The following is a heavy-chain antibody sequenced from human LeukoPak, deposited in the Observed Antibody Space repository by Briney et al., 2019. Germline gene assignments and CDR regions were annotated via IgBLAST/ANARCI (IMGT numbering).Heavy chain of an antibody. CDR1: GGTFSSYA. V-gene: IGHV1-69*05. D-gene: IGHD3-10*01. CDR2: IIPIFGTA. Sequence: ASMKVSCKASGGTFSSYAISWVRQAPGQGLEWMGGIIPIFGTANYAQKFQGRVTITTDESTSTAYMELSSLRSEDTAVYYCARASRVTMVPSDYWGRGTLVTVSS. J-gene: IGHJ4*02. CDR3: ARASRVTMVPSDY.